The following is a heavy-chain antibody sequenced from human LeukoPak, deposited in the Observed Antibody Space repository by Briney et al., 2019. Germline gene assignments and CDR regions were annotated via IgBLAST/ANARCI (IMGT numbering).Heavy chain of an antibody. CDR2: ISYDGSNK. D-gene: IGHD3-22*01. V-gene: IGHV3-30-3*02. CDR1: GFTFSSYA. CDR3: AKTKGYYDSSGSDY. J-gene: IGHJ4*02. Sequence: PGGSLRLSCAASGFTFSSYAMHWVRQAPGKGLEWVAVISYDGSNKYYADSVKGRFTISRDNSKNTLYLQMNSLRAEDTAVYYCAKTKGYYDSSGSDYWGQGTLVTVSS.